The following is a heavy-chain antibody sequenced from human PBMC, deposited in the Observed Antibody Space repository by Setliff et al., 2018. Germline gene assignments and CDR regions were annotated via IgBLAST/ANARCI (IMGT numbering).Heavy chain of an antibody. CDR2: ISAYNGKT. CDR1: GYTLSNSI. J-gene: IGHJ4*02. Sequence: GASVKVSCKASGYTLSNSILSWVRQAPGQGLEWMGWISAYNGKTYFAQKFQDRITLTTDTSTNTGYLELRGLRFDDTAVYYCLRLVRYCTKIACQATSGDEVWGLGTLVTVSS. CDR3: LRLVRYCTKIACQATSGDEV. V-gene: IGHV1-18*01. D-gene: IGHD2-8*01.